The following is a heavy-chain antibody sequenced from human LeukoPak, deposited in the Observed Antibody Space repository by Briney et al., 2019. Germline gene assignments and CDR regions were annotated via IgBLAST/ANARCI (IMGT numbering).Heavy chain of an antibody. V-gene: IGHV3-30*04. J-gene: IGHJ6*04. D-gene: IGHD3-10*02. Sequence: GGSLRLSCVVSGFTFNNYAMHWVRQAPGKGLQWVAVISHDGSNKYYADSVKGRFTISRDNSKNTLYLQMNSLRAEDTAVYYCAELGITMIGGVWGKGTTVTISS. CDR2: ISHDGSNK. CDR1: GFTFNNYA. CDR3: AELGITMIGGV.